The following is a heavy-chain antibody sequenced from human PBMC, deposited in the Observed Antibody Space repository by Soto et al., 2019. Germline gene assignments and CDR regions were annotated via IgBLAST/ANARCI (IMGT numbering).Heavy chain of an antibody. CDR2: IIPILGIA. J-gene: IGHJ5*02. Sequence: ASVKVSCKASGGTFSSYTISWVRQAPGQGLEWMGRIIPILGIANYAQKFQGRVTITADKSTSTAYMELSSLRSEDTAVYYCARPFGSSAFDPWGQGTLVTVSS. CDR3: ARPFGSSAFDP. D-gene: IGHD6-6*01. V-gene: IGHV1-69*02. CDR1: GGTFSSYT.